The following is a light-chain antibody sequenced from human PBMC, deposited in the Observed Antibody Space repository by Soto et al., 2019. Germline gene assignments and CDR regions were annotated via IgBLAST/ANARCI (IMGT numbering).Light chain of an antibody. CDR2: GAF. CDR3: LLDFRYFWA. Sequence: EIVLTQSPGTLSLSPWERAALSCRASQSVSSIYLAWYQQKPGQAPRLLIYGAFSRATDIPDRFSGSGSGTDFTLTISRLEPEDFATYYCLLDFRYFWAFGQGTKVDIK. V-gene: IGKV3-20*01. J-gene: IGKJ1*01. CDR1: QSVSSIY.